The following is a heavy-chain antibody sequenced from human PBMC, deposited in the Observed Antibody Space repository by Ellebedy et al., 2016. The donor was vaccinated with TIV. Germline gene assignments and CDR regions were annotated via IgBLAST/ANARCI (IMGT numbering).Heavy chain of an antibody. CDR3: ASLDGRGSSRGTGDY. CDR1: GGTFSSYA. Sequence: SVKVSXKASGGTFSSYAISWVRQAPGQGLEWMGGIIPIFGTANYAQKFQGRVTITADESTSTAYMELSSLRSEDTAVYYCASLDGRGSSRGTGDYWGQGTLVTVSS. CDR2: IIPIFGTA. V-gene: IGHV1-69*13. D-gene: IGHD6-13*01. J-gene: IGHJ4*02.